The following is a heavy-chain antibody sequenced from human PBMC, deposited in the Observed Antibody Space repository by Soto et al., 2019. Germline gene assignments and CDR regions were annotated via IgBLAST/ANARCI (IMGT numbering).Heavy chain of an antibody. D-gene: IGHD4-17*01. CDR1: GGTFSSYA. CDR3: ARGVVHYGGNSGYYYGMDV. V-gene: IGHV1-69*12. Sequence: QVQLVQSGAEVKKPGSSVKVSCKASGGTFSSYAISWVRQAPGQGLEWMGGIIPIFGTANYAQKFQGRVTITADESTSTAYMELSSLRSEDTAVYYCARGVVHYGGNSGYYYGMDVWGQGTTVTVSS. J-gene: IGHJ6*02. CDR2: IIPIFGTA.